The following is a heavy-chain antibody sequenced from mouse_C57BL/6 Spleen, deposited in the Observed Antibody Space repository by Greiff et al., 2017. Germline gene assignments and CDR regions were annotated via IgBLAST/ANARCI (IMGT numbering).Heavy chain of an antibody. D-gene: IGHD1-1*01. CDR3: ARNPHYYGSSYVYWYFDV. V-gene: IGHV1-80*01. J-gene: IGHJ1*03. CDR1: GYAFSSYW. Sequence: QVQLQQSGAELVKPGASVKISCKASGYAFSSYWMNWVQQRPGKGLEWIGQIYPGAGATNYNGKFKGKATLTADKSYSTAYMQLSSLTSEDSAVYFGARNPHYYGSSYVYWYFDVWGTGTTVTVSS. CDR2: IYPGAGAT.